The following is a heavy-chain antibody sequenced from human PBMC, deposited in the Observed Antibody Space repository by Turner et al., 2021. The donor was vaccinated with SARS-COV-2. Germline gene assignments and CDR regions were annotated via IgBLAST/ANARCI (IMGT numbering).Heavy chain of an antibody. CDR1: GFTFGNAW. CDR2: NKTKTDGGTT. D-gene: IGHD1-26*01. V-gene: IGHV3-15*01. Sequence: EVQLEESGGGLVKTGGSLRLSCAASGFTFGNAWMSWVRRAPGKGLEWVGRNKTKTDGGTTDYAAPVKGRFTISRDDSKNTLYLQMNSLKTEDTAVYYCTTQSYPDYWGQGTLVTVSS. CDR3: TTQSYPDY. J-gene: IGHJ4*02.